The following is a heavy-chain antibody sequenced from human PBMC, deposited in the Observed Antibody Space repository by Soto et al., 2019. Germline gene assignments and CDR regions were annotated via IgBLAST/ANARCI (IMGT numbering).Heavy chain of an antibody. V-gene: IGHV1-69*06. CDR1: GGLLSSYA. CDR2: SIPTFGTT. CDR3: ARGINDYYDGTGPSWDDAFDI. J-gene: IGHJ3*02. D-gene: IGHD3-22*01. Sequence: QVQLVQSGAEVKRPGSSVKVSCKTSGGLLSSYAISWVRQAPGQGLEWMGGSIPTFGTTVYAQNIQGRVSITADRSTGTAYLELRGLGSQDTAVYYCARGINDYYDGTGPSWDDAFDIWGQGTMVTVSS.